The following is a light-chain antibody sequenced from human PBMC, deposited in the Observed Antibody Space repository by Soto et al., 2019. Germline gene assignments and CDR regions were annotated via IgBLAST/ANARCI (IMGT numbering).Light chain of an antibody. J-gene: IGKJ5*01. Sequence: EIVLTQSPGTLSLSPGERGTVSCRASQSVSSSYLAWYQQKPGQAPRLLIYGASSRATGIPDRFSGSGSGTDFTLTISRLESEDFAVYFCQQYGSSPVTFGQGTRLEIK. CDR2: GAS. CDR3: QQYGSSPVT. V-gene: IGKV3-20*01. CDR1: QSVSSSY.